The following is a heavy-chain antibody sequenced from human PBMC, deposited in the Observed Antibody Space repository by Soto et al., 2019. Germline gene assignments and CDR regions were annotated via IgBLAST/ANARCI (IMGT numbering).Heavy chain of an antibody. Sequence: QVQLVESGGGVVQPGRSLRLSCAASGFTFSNYAMYWVRQAPGKGLEWVAVISYDGNNKYYADSVKGRFTISRDNSKNTRYLQMNSLGAEDTAVYYCARAGCDGGTCYTLVGLRYGMDVWGQGTTVTVSS. D-gene: IGHD2-15*01. V-gene: IGHV3-30-3*01. J-gene: IGHJ6*02. CDR3: ARAGCDGGTCYTLVGLRYGMDV. CDR2: ISYDGNNK. CDR1: GFTFSNYA.